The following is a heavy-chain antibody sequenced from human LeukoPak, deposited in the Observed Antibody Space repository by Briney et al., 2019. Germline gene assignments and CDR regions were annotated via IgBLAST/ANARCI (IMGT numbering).Heavy chain of an antibody. CDR3: ANPEWLLPSYYYYGLDV. Sequence: PGGSLRHSCAASGFTFSSYAMSWVRQAPGKGLEWLSSIRGSGVSTYYADSVKGRFTISRDNSKNTLYLQMDSLRVEDTAVYYCANPEWLLPSYYYYGLDVWGQGTTVTVSS. D-gene: IGHD3-3*01. J-gene: IGHJ6*02. V-gene: IGHV3-23*01. CDR1: GFTFSSYA. CDR2: IRGSGVST.